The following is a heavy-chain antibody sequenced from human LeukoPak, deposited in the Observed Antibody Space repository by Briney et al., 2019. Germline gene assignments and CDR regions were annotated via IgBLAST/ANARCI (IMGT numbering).Heavy chain of an antibody. J-gene: IGHJ4*02. CDR2: IIPIFGTA. V-gene: IGHV1-69*06. CDR1: GGTFSSYA. Sequence: SVKVSCKASGGTFSSYAISWVRQAPGQGLEWMGGIIPIFGTANYAQKFQGRVTITADKSTSTAYMELSSLRSEDTAVYYCARSNGDSGWFPPPTDYWGQGTLVTVSS. CDR3: ARSNGDSGWFPPPTDY. D-gene: IGHD6-19*01.